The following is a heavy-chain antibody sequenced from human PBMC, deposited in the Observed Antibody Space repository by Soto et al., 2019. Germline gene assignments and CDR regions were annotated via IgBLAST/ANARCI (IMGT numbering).Heavy chain of an antibody. J-gene: IGHJ3*02. V-gene: IGHV4-34*01. D-gene: IGHD2-21*02. Sequence: SETLSLTCAVYGGSFSGYYWSWIRQPPGKGLEWIGEIDHSGSTNYNPSLKSRVTISVDTSKNQFSLKLSSVTAADTAVYYCARDPGGDGGLVDAFDIWGQGTMVTVSS. CDR1: GGSFSGYY. CDR3: ARDPGGDGGLVDAFDI. CDR2: IDHSGST.